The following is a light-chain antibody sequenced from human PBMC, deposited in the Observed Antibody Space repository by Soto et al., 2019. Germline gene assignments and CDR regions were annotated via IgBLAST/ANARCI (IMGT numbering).Light chain of an antibody. J-gene: IGKJ1*01. CDR3: QQYGSSRWT. CDR2: GAS. Sequence: EIVLTQSPGTLSLSPGERATLSCRASQSVGSNYLAWYQQNPGQAPRLLIYGASSRATGIPDRFSGSGSGTDFTLTISRLEPEDFAXYYCQQYGSSRWTFGQGTKVEIK. CDR1: QSVGSNY. V-gene: IGKV3-20*01.